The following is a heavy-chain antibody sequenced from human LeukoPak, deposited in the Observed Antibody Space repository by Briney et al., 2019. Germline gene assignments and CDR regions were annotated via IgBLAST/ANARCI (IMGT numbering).Heavy chain of an antibody. J-gene: IGHJ4*02. D-gene: IGHD6-19*01. Sequence: SETLSLTCTVSGGSISSGDYYWSWIRQPPGKGLEWIGYIYYSGSTYYNPSLKSQVTISVDTSKNQFSLKLSSVTAADTAVYYCARVDSSGWYVEGWGQGTLVTVSS. CDR3: ARVDSSGWYVEG. CDR2: IYYSGST. V-gene: IGHV4-30-4*01. CDR1: GGSISSGDYY.